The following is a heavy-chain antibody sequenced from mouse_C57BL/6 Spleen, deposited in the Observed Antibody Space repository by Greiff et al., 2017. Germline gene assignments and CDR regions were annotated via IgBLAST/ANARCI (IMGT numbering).Heavy chain of an antibody. CDR1: GYTFPSYD. CDR3: ARGGLRHGYAMDY. V-gene: IGHV1-85*01. CDR2: IYPRDGST. Sequence: VQLQESGPELVKPGASVKLSCKASGYTFPSYDINWVKQRPGQGLEWIGWIYPRDGSTKYNEKFKGKATLTVDTSSSTAYMELHSLTSEDSAVYFGARGGLRHGYAMDYWGQGTSVTVSS. D-gene: IGHD2-4*01. J-gene: IGHJ4*01.